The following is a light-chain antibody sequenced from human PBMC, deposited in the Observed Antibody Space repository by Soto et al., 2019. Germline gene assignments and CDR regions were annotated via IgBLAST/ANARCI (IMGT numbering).Light chain of an antibody. Sequence: EILMTQAAATLSVSPGERATLSCRASQSVSSNLAWYQQKPGQAPSLLIYDISARATGIPTRFSGSGSGTEFTLTISSLQSEHFAVYYCQQYNDWPLTFGGGTKVDIK. J-gene: IGKJ4*01. CDR1: QSVSSN. V-gene: IGKV3D-15*01. CDR2: DIS. CDR3: QQYNDWPLT.